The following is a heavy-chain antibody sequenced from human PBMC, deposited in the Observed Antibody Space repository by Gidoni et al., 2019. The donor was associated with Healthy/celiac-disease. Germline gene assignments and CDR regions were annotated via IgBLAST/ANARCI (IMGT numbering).Heavy chain of an antibody. D-gene: IGHD4-17*01. Sequence: EVQLLESGGGLVQPGGSLRLSCAASGFTFSSYAMRWVRQAPGKGLEWVSAISGSGGSTYYADSVKGRFTISRDNSKNTLYLQMNSLRAEDTAVYYCAKEGGYGGNSPPFPEYYFDYWGQGTLVTVSS. CDR3: AKEGGYGGNSPPFPEYYFDY. V-gene: IGHV3-23*01. J-gene: IGHJ4*02. CDR2: ISGSGGST. CDR1: GFTFSSYA.